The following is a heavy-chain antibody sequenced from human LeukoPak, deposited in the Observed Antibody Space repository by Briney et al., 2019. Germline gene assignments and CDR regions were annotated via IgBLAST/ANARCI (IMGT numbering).Heavy chain of an antibody. V-gene: IGHV4-59*08. D-gene: IGHD6-25*01. J-gene: IGHJ3*02. Sequence: SETLSLTCTVSGCSISSYYWSWIRQPPGKGLEWIGYIYYSGSTNYNPSLKSRVTISVDTSKNQFSLKLSSVTAADTAVYYCARFKGGYWSSADAFDIWGQGTMVTVSS. CDR3: ARFKGGYWSSADAFDI. CDR1: GCSISSYY. CDR2: IYYSGST.